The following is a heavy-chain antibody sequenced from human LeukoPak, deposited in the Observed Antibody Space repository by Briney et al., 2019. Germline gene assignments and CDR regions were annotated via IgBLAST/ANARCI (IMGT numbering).Heavy chain of an antibody. CDR3: ARGGDCYSSENDAFDI. V-gene: IGHV1-2*02. CDR1: GYTFTGYY. Sequence: GASVKVSCKASGYTFTGYYMHGVRQAPGQGLEWMGWINPNSGGTNYAQKFQGRVTMTRDTSISTAYMELSRLRSDDTVVYYCARGGDCYSSENDAFDIWGQGTMVTVSS. D-gene: IGHD2-21*02. CDR2: INPNSGGT. J-gene: IGHJ3*02.